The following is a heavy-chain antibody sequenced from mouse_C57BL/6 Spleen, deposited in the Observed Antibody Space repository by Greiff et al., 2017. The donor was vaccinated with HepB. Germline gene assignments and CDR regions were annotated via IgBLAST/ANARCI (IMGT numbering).Heavy chain of an antibody. CDR3: ARDPLITTVVVQCFFDY. J-gene: IGHJ2*01. CDR1: GFTFSSYA. V-gene: IGHV5-4*01. CDR2: ISDGGSYT. Sequence: VQLKESGGGLVKPGGSLKLSCAASGFTFSSYAMSWVRQTTEKRLEWVATISDGGSYTYYPDNVKGRFTISRDNAKNNLYLQMSHLKSEDTAMYYCARDPLITTVVVQCFFDYWGQGTTRTVSS. D-gene: IGHD1-1*01.